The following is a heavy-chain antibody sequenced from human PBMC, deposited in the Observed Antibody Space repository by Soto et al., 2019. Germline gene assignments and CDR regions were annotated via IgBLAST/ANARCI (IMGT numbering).Heavy chain of an antibody. J-gene: IGHJ6*02. D-gene: IGHD6-13*01. Sequence: QVQLQESGPGLVKPSQTLSLTCTVSGGSISSGGYYWSWIRQHPGKGLEWIGYIYYSGSTYYNPSLKSRVTISVDTSKNHFALKLSSVTAADTAVYYCARELWREQLVMRGSLYSCYGMDFWGQGTTVTVSS. CDR3: ARELWREQLVMRGSLYSCYGMDF. CDR1: GGSISSGGYY. CDR2: IYYSGST. V-gene: IGHV4-31*03.